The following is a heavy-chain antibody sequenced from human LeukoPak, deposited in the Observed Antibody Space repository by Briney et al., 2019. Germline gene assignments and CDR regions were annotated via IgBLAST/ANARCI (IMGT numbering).Heavy chain of an antibody. CDR2: ISYDGSNK. CDR3: ARAPPTTTDYGDYLTRWDYFDY. CDR1: GFTFSSYA. D-gene: IGHD4-17*01. V-gene: IGHV3-30*04. Sequence: PGRSLRLSCAASGFTFSSYAMHWVRQAPGKGLEWVAVISYDGSNKYYADSVKGRFTISRDNAKNSLYLQMNSLRAEDTALYHCARAPPTTTDYGDYLTRWDYFDYWGQGTLVTVSS. J-gene: IGHJ4*02.